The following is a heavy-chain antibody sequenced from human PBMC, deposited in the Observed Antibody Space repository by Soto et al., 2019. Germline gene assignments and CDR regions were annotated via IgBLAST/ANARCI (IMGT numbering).Heavy chain of an antibody. V-gene: IGHV3-33*01. CDR3: ERDEVAAAGTDAFDI. CDR1: GFTFSSDG. D-gene: IGHD6-13*01. CDR2: IWYDGSNK. J-gene: IGHJ3*02. Sequence: QVQLVESGGGVVQPGRSLRLSCAASGFTFSSDGMHWVRQAPGKGLEWVAVIWYDGSNKYYADSVKGRFTISRDNSKNTLYLQMNSLRAEDTAVYYCERDEVAAAGTDAFDIWGQGTMVTVSS.